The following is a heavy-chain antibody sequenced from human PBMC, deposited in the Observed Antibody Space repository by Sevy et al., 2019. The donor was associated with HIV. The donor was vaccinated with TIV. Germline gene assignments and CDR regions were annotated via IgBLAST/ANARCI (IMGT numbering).Heavy chain of an antibody. Sequence: GGSLRLSCAASGFDFSTYDMHWVRQAPGKGPEWVAFISFDGSDKWYVDSVKGRFTISRDNSKNTLHVQMNTLRDEDTAVYYCAKRERSYYDSSGNYDAFDVWGQGTSVTVSS. V-gene: IGHV3-33*03. CDR2: ISFDGSDK. CDR3: AKRERSYYDSSGNYDAFDV. J-gene: IGHJ3*01. CDR1: GFDFSTYD. D-gene: IGHD3-22*01.